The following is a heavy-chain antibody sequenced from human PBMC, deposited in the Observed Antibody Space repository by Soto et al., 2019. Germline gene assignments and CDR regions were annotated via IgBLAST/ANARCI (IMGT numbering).Heavy chain of an antibody. V-gene: IGHV1-69*12. CDR1: GGTFSSDA. CDR3: AINASTMSTFGEDQSYNYYGLYV. Sequence: QVQLVQSGAEVKKPGSSVKVSCKASGGTFSSDAIGWVRQAPGQGLEWMGGITPIFHTPNYAQKFKGRLTISADEPTSTVFMELSWLTSADTAVYYCAINASTMSTFGEDQSYNYYGLYVWGQGTTVTVSS. J-gene: IGHJ6*02. D-gene: IGHD3-10*01. CDR2: ITPIFHTP.